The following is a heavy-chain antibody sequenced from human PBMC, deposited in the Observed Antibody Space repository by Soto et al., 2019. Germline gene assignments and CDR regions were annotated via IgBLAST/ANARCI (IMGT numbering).Heavy chain of an antibody. V-gene: IGHV4-30-4*01. CDR2: ISYSGST. Sequence: SETLSLTCTVSGGSISSDYSYWTWIRQPPGKAPEWIGYISYSGSTVYNPSLKSRVIISVDTAEKQFSLKVTSVTAADTAVYYCAREKTASLTSWNYLFDSWGQGTLVTVSS. CDR3: AREKTASLTSWNYLFDS. D-gene: IGHD1-7*01. J-gene: IGHJ4*02. CDR1: GGSISSDYSY.